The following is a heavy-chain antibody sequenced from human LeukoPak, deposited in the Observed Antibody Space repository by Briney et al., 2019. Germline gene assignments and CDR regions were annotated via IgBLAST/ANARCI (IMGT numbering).Heavy chain of an antibody. V-gene: IGHV4-4*07. CDR3: ARLPGGDSSSVVAFDI. CDR1: GGSIRTYY. J-gene: IGHJ3*02. Sequence: WETLSLTCAVSGGSIRTYYWSWIRQHAGKGLEGIGGIYTSGSTNYYPSLKSRGTMSVDTSKNQFSLNLWSVTAADTAVYYCARLPGGDSSSVVAFDIWGQGTMVTVSS. CDR2: IYTSGST. D-gene: IGHD2-21*02.